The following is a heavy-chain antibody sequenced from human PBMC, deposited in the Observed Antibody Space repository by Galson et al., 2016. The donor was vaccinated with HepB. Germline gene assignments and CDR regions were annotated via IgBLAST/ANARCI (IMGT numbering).Heavy chain of an antibody. CDR2: IIPIFDTA. J-gene: IGHJ4*02. CDR1: GGTFSNYA. D-gene: IGHD3-3*01. CDR3: ARVSLRLVAGGYFDY. Sequence: SVKVSCKASGGTFSNYAINWVRQAPGQGLEWMGGIIPIFDTANYAQKFQGRVTITADESTSTAYMELSSLRSEDTAVYYCARVSLRLVAGGYFDYWGQGTLVTVSS. V-gene: IGHV1-69*13.